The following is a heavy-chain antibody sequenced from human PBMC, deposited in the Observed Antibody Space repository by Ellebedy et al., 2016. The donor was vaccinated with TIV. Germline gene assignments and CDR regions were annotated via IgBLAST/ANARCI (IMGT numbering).Heavy chain of an antibody. CDR1: GGTFSSYA. D-gene: IGHD3-10*01. CDR3: ATNPLNMVRGVIIDQLDYYGMDV. J-gene: IGHJ6*02. Sequence: SVKVSXXASGGTFSSYAISWVRQAPGQGLEWMGGIIPIFGTANYAQKFQGRVTITADESTSTAYMELSSLRSEDTAVYYCATNPLNMVRGVIIDQLDYYGMDVWGQGTTVTVSS. CDR2: IIPIFGTA. V-gene: IGHV1-69*13.